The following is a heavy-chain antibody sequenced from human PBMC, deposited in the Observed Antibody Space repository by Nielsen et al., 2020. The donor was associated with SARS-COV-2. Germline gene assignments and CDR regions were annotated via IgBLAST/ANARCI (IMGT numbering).Heavy chain of an antibody. V-gene: IGHV3-21*01. CDR2: ISSSSSYI. D-gene: IGHD6-25*01. J-gene: IGHJ4*02. CDR3: ASDYSSDFDY. Sequence: GGSLRLSCTASGFTFSSYSMNWVRQAPGKGLEWVSSISSSSSYIYYADSVKGRFTISRDNAKNSLYLQMNSLRAEDTAVYYCASDYSSDFDYWGQGTLVTVSS. CDR1: GFTFSSYS.